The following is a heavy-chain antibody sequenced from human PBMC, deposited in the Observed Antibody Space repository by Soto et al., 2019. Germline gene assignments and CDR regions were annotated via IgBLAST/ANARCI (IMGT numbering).Heavy chain of an antibody. V-gene: IGHV3-30*18. CDR3: AKGPPLDY. J-gene: IGHJ4*02. CDR2: ISYDGSNK. CDR1: GLTFIYYS. Sequence: GGSLILSCAASGLTFIYYSMHWVRQAPGKGLEWVAVISYDGSNKYYADSVKGLFIISRDNSKNRLYLQMNSLRAEDTAVYYCAKGPPLDYWGQGTLVTVSS.